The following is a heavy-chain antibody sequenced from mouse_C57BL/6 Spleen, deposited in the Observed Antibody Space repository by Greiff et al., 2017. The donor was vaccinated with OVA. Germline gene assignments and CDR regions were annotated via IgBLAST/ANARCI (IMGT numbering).Heavy chain of an antibody. J-gene: IGHJ4*01. Sequence: EVHLVESGGGLVKPGGSLKLSCAASGFTFSDYGMHWVRQAPEKGLEWVAYISSGSSTIYYADTVKGRFTISRDNAKNTLFLQMTSLRSEDTAMYYCASNYDCYYGGLMGYWGQGTLVTVSS. CDR1: GFTFSDYG. V-gene: IGHV5-17*01. D-gene: IGHD2-3*01. CDR2: ISSGSSTI. CDR3: ASNYDCYYGGLMGY.